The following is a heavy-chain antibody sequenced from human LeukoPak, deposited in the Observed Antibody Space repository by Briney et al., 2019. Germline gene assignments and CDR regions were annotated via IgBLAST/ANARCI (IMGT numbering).Heavy chain of an antibody. CDR1: GGSITSSSYY. D-gene: IGHD4-17*01. CDR2: VYYSGNT. Sequence: PSETLSLTCTVSGGSITSSSYYWGWIRQPPGKGLEWIGSVYYSGNTYYDSSLKSRVTISVDTSKNQFSLKLSSVTAADTAIYYCTREYGFMTTVFHAFDIWGQGTMVTVSS. V-gene: IGHV4-39*07. J-gene: IGHJ3*02. CDR3: TREYGFMTTVFHAFDI.